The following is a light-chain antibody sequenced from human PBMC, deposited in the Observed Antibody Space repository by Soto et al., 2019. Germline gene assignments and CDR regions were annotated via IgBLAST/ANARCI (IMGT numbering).Light chain of an antibody. Sequence: DIQMTQSPSSVSASVGDRVTITCRASQGISSWVAWYQQKPGKAPNLLIYAASSLQSGVPSRFSGSGSGTEFTLTISSLQPEDFATYYCQQYYSFPRTFGQGTKVDIK. CDR3: QQYYSFPRT. CDR2: AAS. J-gene: IGKJ1*01. CDR1: QGISSW. V-gene: IGKV1-12*01.